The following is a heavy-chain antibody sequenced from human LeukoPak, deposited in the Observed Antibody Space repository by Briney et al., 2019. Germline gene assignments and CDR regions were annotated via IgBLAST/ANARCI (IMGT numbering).Heavy chain of an antibody. CDR1: GFTFSSYW. Sequence: PGGSLRLSCAASGFTFSSYWMSWVRQAPGKGLEWVANIKQDGSEKYYVDSVKGRFTISRDNAKNSLYLQMNSLRAEDTAVYYCARVKNLWGSYRSYYFDYWGQGTLVTVSS. J-gene: IGHJ4*02. CDR2: IKQDGSEK. CDR3: ARVKNLWGSYRSYYFDY. V-gene: IGHV3-7*01. D-gene: IGHD3-16*02.